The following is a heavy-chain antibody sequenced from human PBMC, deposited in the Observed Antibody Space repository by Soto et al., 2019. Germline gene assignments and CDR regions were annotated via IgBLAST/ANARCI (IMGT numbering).Heavy chain of an antibody. V-gene: IGHV4-59*08. D-gene: IGHD2-8*01. CDR2: IYDSGST. J-gene: IGHJ5*02. CDR3: ARHPTGFPNWIDP. CDR1: GGSIISYY. Sequence: SETLSLTCTVSGGSIISYYWSWIRQPPGKGLEWIGYIYDSGSTSYNPSLKSRVTISVDTSKNQFSLRLTSVTAADTAVYYCARHPTGFPNWIDPWGQGVLVTVSS.